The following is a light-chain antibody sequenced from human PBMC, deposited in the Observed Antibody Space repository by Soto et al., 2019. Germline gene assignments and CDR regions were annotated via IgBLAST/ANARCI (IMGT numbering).Light chain of an antibody. CDR2: DVS. Sequence: QSALTQPASVSGSPGQSITISCTGTSSDVGGYNYVSWYHQHPGKAPKLMIYDVSNRPSGVSNRFSGSKSGNTASLTISGLQAEDEADYYCSSYTSSSTYVFGTGTKLTVL. V-gene: IGLV2-14*01. CDR1: SSDVGGYNY. J-gene: IGLJ1*01. CDR3: SSYTSSSTYV.